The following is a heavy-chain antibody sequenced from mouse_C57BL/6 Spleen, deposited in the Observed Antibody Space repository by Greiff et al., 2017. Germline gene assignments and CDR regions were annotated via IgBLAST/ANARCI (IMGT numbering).Heavy chain of an antibody. CDR2: IDPSDSYT. V-gene: IGHV1-69*01. J-gene: IGHJ2*03. D-gene: IGHD1-1*01. CDR1: GYTFTSYW. Sequence: QVQLQQPGAELVMPGASVKLSCEASGYTFTSYWMHWVKQRPGQGLEWIGEIDPSDSYTNYNQKFKGKSTLPVDKYSSTAYMQLSSLTSEDSAVYYCARAQGGLLPDYWGQGTSRTVSS. CDR3: ARAQGGLLPDY.